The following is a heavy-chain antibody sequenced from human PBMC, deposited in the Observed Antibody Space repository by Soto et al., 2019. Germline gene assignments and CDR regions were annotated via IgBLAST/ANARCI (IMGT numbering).Heavy chain of an antibody. D-gene: IGHD2-2*01. Sequence: ASVKVSCKAAGYTFTSYGISWVRQAPGQGLEWMGWISAYNGNTNYAQKLQGRVTMTTDTSTSTAYMELRSLRSDDTAVYYCARGLQYCSSTSCQVWGQGTTVTVPS. J-gene: IGHJ6*02. V-gene: IGHV1-18*04. CDR1: GYTFTSYG. CDR3: ARGLQYCSSTSCQV. CDR2: ISAYNGNT.